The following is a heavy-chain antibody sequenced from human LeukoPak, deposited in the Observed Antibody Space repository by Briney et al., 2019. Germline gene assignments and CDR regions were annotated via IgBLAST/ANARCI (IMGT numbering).Heavy chain of an antibody. CDR3: ATSTVAKYDY. V-gene: IGHV3-48*01. CDR2: ISSSSSTI. CDR1: GFTFSSYS. Sequence: GGSLRLSCAASGFTFSSYSMNWVRQAPGKGLEWVSYISSSSSTIYYADSVKGRFTISRDNAKNTLYLQMNSLRAEDTALYYCATSTVAKYDYWGQGTLVAVSS. D-gene: IGHD4-11*01. J-gene: IGHJ4*02.